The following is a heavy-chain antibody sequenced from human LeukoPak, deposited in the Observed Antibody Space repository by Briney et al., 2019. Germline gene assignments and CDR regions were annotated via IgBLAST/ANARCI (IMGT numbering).Heavy chain of an antibody. Sequence: GGSLRLSCVASGFTFSSYEMNWVRQAPGKGLEWVAVIWYDGSNKYYADSVKGRFTISRDNSKNTLYLQMNSLRAEDTAVYYCAKFSAAALVPPDYWGQGTLVTVSS. CDR2: IWYDGSNK. CDR3: AKFSAAALVPPDY. J-gene: IGHJ4*02. V-gene: IGHV3-33*06. CDR1: GFTFSSYE. D-gene: IGHD6-13*01.